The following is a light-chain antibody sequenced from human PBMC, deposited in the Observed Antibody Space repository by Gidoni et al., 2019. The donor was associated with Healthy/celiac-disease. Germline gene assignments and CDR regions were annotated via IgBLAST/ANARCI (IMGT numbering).Light chain of an antibody. Sequence: IVMTQSPLSLPVTPGEPASISCRSSQSILHSNGYNYLDWYLQKPGQSPQLLIYLGSNRASGVPDRFSGSGSGTDFTLKISRVEAEDVGVYYCMQALQTPLTFGGGTKVEIK. CDR1: QSILHSNGYNY. V-gene: IGKV2-28*01. CDR3: MQALQTPLT. J-gene: IGKJ4*01. CDR2: LGS.